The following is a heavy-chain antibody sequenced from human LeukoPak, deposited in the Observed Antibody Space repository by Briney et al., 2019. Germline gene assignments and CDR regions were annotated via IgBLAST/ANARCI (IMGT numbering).Heavy chain of an antibody. V-gene: IGHV3-7*01. CDR2: IKTDGSEK. D-gene: IGHD6-13*01. CDR1: GFTFSSFW. Sequence: PGGSLRLSCAASGFTFSSFWMSWVRQAPGKGLEWVDNIKTDGSEKYYVDSVKGRFTISRDNAKNSLSLQMNSLSAEDTAVYYCTRDWGGVAAGIDYWGQGTLVTVSS. CDR3: TRDWGGVAAGIDY. J-gene: IGHJ4*02.